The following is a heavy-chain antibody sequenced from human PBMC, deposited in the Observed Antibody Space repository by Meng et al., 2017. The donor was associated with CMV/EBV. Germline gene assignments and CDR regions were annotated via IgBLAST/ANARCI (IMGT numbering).Heavy chain of an antibody. Sequence: GSLRLSCTVSGYSISSGYYWGWIRQPPGKGLEWIGSIYHSGSTYYNPSLKSRVTISVDTSKNQFSPKLSSVTAADTAVYYCARSITIFGVVMGFDPWGQGTLVTVSS. V-gene: IGHV4-38-2*02. CDR3: ARSITIFGVVMGFDP. CDR2: IYHSGST. J-gene: IGHJ5*02. CDR1: GYSISSGYY. D-gene: IGHD3-3*01.